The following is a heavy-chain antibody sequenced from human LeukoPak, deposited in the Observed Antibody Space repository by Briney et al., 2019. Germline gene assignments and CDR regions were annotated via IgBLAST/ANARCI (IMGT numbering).Heavy chain of an antibody. Sequence: GASVKVSCKASGYTFTGYYMHWVRQAPGQGLEWTGWINPNSGGTNYAQKFQGRVSMTRDTSISTADMEVSSLRSDDTAVYYCARGIPRSYCTPIDCNPNWFDPWGQGTLVIVSS. CDR2: INPNSGGT. V-gene: IGHV1-2*02. J-gene: IGHJ5*02. CDR1: GYTFTGYY. CDR3: ARGIPRSYCTPIDCNPNWFDP. D-gene: IGHD2-8*01.